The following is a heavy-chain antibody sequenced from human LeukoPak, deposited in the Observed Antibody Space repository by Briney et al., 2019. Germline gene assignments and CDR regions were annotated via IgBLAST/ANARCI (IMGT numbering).Heavy chain of an antibody. D-gene: IGHD3-10*01. CDR2: IYYSGST. J-gene: IGHJ6*03. Sequence: PSETLSLTCTVSAGSISSYYWSWIRQPPGKGLEWIGYIYYSGSTNYNPSLKSRVTISVDTSKNQFSLKLSSVTAADTAVYYCARGDVLLWFGELSKTSDRRYYYMDVWGKGTTVTISS. CDR1: AGSISSYY. V-gene: IGHV4-59*01. CDR3: ARGDVLLWFGELSKTSDRRYYYMDV.